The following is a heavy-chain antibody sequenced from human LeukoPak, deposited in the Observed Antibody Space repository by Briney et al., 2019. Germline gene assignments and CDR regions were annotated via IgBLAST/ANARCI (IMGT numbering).Heavy chain of an antibody. Sequence: PGGSLRLSCVASGFTFRSYAMGWFRQAPGKGLVWVSAITGSGAGTYYADPVKGRFTISRDNSKNTLYLQMNSLRAEDTAVYYCAKDRLLPLDYFDYWGQGTLVTVSS. CDR2: ITGSGAGT. V-gene: IGHV3-23*01. J-gene: IGHJ4*02. D-gene: IGHD2-15*01. CDR3: AKDRLLPLDYFDY. CDR1: GFTFRSYA.